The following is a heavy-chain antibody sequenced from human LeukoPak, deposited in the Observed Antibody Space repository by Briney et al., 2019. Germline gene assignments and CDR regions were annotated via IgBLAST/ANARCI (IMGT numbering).Heavy chain of an antibody. V-gene: IGHV4-38-2*02. CDR3: ARDTLPAAMRSWFDP. CDR2: IYRSGST. J-gene: IGHJ5*02. D-gene: IGHD2-2*01. Sequence: SETLSLTCAVSGYSISSGYYWGWIRQPPGKGLEWIGSIYRSGSTYYNPSLKSRVTISVDTSKNQFSLKLSSVTAADTAVYYCARDTLPAAMRSWFDPWGQGTLVTVSS. CDR1: GYSISSGYY.